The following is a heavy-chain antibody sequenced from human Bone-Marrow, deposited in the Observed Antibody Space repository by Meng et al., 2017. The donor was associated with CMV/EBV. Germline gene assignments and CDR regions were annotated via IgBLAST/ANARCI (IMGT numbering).Heavy chain of an antibody. CDR1: GGSISSYY. CDR2: IYYSGST. CDR3: ARDSGVDRDFWFDP. Sequence: SETLSLTCTVSGGSISSYYWSWIRQPPGKGLEWIGYIYYSGSTNYNPSLKSRVTISVDTSKNQFSLKLSSVTAADTAVYYCARDSGVDRDFWFDPWGQRTLVTVSS. J-gene: IGHJ5*02. V-gene: IGHV4-59*01. D-gene: IGHD3-10*01.